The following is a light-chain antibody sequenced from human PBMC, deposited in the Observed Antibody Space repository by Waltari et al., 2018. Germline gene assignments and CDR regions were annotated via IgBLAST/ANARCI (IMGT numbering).Light chain of an antibody. V-gene: IGKV3-20*01. CDR2: GAS. CDR1: SNVNSNY. J-gene: IGKJ1*01. Sequence: EIALTQSPGTLSLSPGERATLSCRASSNVNSNYLAWYQQKPGQAPRLLIYGASSRATGIPDRFSGSGSGTDFTLTISRLEPEDFAVYYCQQYGSSPRTFGQGTKVEIK. CDR3: QQYGSSPRT.